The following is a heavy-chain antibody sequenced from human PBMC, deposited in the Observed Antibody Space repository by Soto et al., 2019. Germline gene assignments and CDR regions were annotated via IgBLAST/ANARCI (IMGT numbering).Heavy chain of an antibody. J-gene: IGHJ6*02. CDR1: GYSFTSYW. Sequence: PGEPLKSTGKGSGYSFTSYWIGWVRQMPGKGLEWMGIIYPGDSDTRYSPSFQGQVTISADKSISTAYLQWSSLKASDTAMYYCARCGGSSSPIYYYYGMDVWGQGTTVTVSS. CDR3: ARCGGSSSPIYYYYGMDV. CDR2: IYPGDSDT. D-gene: IGHD6-6*01. V-gene: IGHV5-51*01.